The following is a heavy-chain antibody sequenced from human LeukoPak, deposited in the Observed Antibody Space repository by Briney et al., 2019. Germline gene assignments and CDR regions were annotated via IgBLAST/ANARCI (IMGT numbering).Heavy chain of an antibody. V-gene: IGHV3-30*03. D-gene: IGHD1-1*01. CDR3: ASHRGDYATGYFDY. CDR2: ISYDGSNK. J-gene: IGHJ4*02. Sequence: GRSLRLSCAASGLTSRNYGMHWVRQAPGKGLEWVAIISYDGSNKYYADSVRGRFTISKDNSQNTLYLQMNSLRAEDTAVYYCASHRGDYATGYFDYWGQGTLVTVSS. CDR1: GLTSRNYG.